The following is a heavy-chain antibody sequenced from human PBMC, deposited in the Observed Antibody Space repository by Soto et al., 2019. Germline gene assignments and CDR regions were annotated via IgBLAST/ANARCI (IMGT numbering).Heavy chain of an antibody. CDR1: GYSFTSYW. CDR3: ARIPVRGVPLRFYYYYGMDV. V-gene: IGHV5-51*01. D-gene: IGHD3-10*01. J-gene: IGHJ6*01. CDR2: IYPGDSDT. Sequence: GESLKISCKGSGYSFTSYWIGWVRQMPGKGLEWMGIIYPGDSDTRYSPSFQGQVTISADKSISTAYLQWSSLKASDTAMYYCARIPVRGVPLRFYYYYGMDVRGQGTTVTVSS.